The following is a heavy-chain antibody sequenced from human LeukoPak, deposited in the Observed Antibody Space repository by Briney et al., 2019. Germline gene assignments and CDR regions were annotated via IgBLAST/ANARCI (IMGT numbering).Heavy chain of an antibody. Sequence: ASVKVSCKSSGYIFTSYYMHWVRQAPGQGLEWMGIINPNTDSAAYAQMFQGRVTMTRDTSTSTVYMDLSSLRSEDTAVYYCARGVVPGLGGSGWYAFDIWGQGTMVTVSS. J-gene: IGHJ3*02. V-gene: IGHV1-46*01. CDR2: INPNTDSA. D-gene: IGHD6-19*01. CDR3: ARGVVPGLGGSGWYAFDI. CDR1: GYIFTSYY.